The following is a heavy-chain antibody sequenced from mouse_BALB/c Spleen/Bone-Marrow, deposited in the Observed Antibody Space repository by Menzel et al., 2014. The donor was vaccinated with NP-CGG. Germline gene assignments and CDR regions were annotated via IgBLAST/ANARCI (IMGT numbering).Heavy chain of an antibody. D-gene: IGHD2-4*01. V-gene: IGHV5-6-5*01. Sequence: EVQRVESGGGLVKPGGSLKLSCAASGFTFSSYAMSWVRQTPEKRLEWVASISSGGSTYYPDSVKGRFTISRDNARNILYLRMSSLRSGDTAMYYCARLITRGNFDYWGQGTTLTVSS. CDR2: ISSGGST. J-gene: IGHJ2*01. CDR3: ARLITRGNFDY. CDR1: GFTFSSYA.